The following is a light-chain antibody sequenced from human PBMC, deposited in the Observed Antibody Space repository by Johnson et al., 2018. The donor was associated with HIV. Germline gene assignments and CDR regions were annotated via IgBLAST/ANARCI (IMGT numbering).Light chain of an antibody. V-gene: IGLV1-51*01. CDR2: DNN. Sequence: QSVLTQPPSVSAAPGQRVTISCSGSSSNIGNNYVSWYQQLPGTAPKLLIYDNNKRPSGIPDRFSGSKSGTSATLGVTGLQTGDEADYYCGTWDNSLSIGYVFGTGTKVTGL. CDR1: SSNIGNNY. J-gene: IGLJ1*01. CDR3: GTWDNSLSIGYV.